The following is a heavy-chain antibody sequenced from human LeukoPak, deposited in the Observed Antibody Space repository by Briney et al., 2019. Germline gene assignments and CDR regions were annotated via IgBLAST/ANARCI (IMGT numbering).Heavy chain of an antibody. J-gene: IGHJ5*02. CDR2: IYSGGST. D-gene: IGHD3-10*01. V-gene: IGHV3-53*01. CDR3: AYGPSFDP. Sequence: PGGSLRLSCAASGFTVSSNYMSWVRQAPGKGLEWVSVIYSGGSTSYADSGKGRFTISRDNSKNTLSLQMNSLRAEDTAVYYCAYGPSFDPWGQGSLVTVSS. CDR1: GFTVSSNY.